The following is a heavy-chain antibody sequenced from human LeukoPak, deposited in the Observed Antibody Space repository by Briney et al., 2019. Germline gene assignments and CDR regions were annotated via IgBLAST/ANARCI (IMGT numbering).Heavy chain of an antibody. CDR3: ARHRKYSGTYGLRDY. V-gene: IGHV5-51*01. CDR1: GYSFTSYW. D-gene: IGHD1-26*01. Sequence: PGESLQISCKGSGYSFTSYWIGWVRQLPGKGLEWMGIIYPGDSETRYSPSFQGQVTISADKSISTAYLQWSSLKASDTAMYYCARHRKYSGTYGLRDYWGQGTLVTVSS. J-gene: IGHJ4*02. CDR2: IYPGDSET.